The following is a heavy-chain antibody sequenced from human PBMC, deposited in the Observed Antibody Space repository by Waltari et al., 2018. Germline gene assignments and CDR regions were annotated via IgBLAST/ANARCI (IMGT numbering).Heavy chain of an antibody. Sequence: EVQLVETGGGLIQPGGSLRLSCAASGFTVSSNYMSWVRQAPGKGLEWVSVIYSGGSTYYADSVKGRFTISRDNSKKTLYLQMNSLRAEDTAVYYCARVSSGWDPDYWGQGTLVTVSS. CDR2: IYSGGST. CDR1: GFTVSSNY. D-gene: IGHD6-19*01. V-gene: IGHV3-53*02. J-gene: IGHJ4*02. CDR3: ARVSSGWDPDY.